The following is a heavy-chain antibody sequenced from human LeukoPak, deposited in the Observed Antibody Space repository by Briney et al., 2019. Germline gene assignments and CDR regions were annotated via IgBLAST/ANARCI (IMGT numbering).Heavy chain of an antibody. CDR1: GGSISSGSYY. D-gene: IGHD3-22*01. CDR3: ARSPGDYYDSSGYPDC. Sequence: KPSQTLSLTCTVSGGSISSGSYYWSWIRQPAGKGLEWIGRIYTSGSTNYNPSLKSRVTISVDTSKNQFSLKLSSVTAADSAVYYCARSPGDYYDSSGYPDCWVQGTLVTVSS. J-gene: IGHJ4*02. CDR2: IYTSGST. V-gene: IGHV4-61*02.